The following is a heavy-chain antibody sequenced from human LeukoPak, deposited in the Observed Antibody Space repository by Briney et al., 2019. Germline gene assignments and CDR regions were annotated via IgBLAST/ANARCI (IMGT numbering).Heavy chain of an antibody. D-gene: IGHD2-2*01. CDR1: GFTFSSYA. J-gene: IGHJ4*02. V-gene: IGHV3-23*01. Sequence: GGSLRLSCAASGFTFSSYAMSWVRQAPGKGLDWVSAISGSGGSTYYADSVKGRFTISRDNSKNTLYLQMNSLRAEDTAVYYCAKDLREYQLLSGDYWGQGTLVTVSS. CDR2: ISGSGGST. CDR3: AKDLREYQLLSGDY.